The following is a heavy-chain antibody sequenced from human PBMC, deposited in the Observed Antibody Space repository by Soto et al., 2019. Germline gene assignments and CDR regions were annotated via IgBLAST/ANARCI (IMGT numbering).Heavy chain of an antibody. Sequence: SETLSLTCAVYGGSFSGYYWSWIRQPPGKGLEWIGEINHSGSTNYNPSLKSRVTISVDTSKNQFSLKLSSVTAADTAVYYCARSAVGGIYYYYHCMDDWGQGTTVTVSS. CDR3: ARSAVGGIYYYYHCMDD. D-gene: IGHD3-16*01. CDR2: INHSGST. J-gene: IGHJ6*02. V-gene: IGHV4-34*01. CDR1: GGSFSGYY.